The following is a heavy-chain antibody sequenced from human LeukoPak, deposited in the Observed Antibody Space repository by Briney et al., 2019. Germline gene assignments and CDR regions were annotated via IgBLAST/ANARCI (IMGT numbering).Heavy chain of an antibody. CDR3: AKRNGGNSGAFDY. Sequence: GGSLRLSCAASGFTFSSDAMSWVRQAPGRGLEWVSAISGSGGSTYYADSVKGRFTISRDNSKNTLYLQMNSLRAEDTAVYYCAKRNGGNSGAFDYWGQGTLVTVSS. CDR2: ISGSGGST. CDR1: GFTFSSDA. J-gene: IGHJ4*02. V-gene: IGHV3-23*01. D-gene: IGHD4-23*01.